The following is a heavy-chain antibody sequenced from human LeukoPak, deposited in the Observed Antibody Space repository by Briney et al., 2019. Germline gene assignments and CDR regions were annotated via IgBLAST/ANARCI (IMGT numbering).Heavy chain of an antibody. Sequence: SETLSLTCTVSGDSISTYYWSWIRQPPGKGLEWIGYIYYRVTSDYNPSLKSRVTMSVDMSTRQISLKLSSVTAADTAVYYCARRRRGHIVVVVADKNNWFDPWGQGTLVTVSS. V-gene: IGHV4-59*01. D-gene: IGHD2-15*01. CDR2: IYYRVTS. J-gene: IGHJ5*02. CDR1: GDSISTYY. CDR3: ARRRRGHIVVVVADKNNWFDP.